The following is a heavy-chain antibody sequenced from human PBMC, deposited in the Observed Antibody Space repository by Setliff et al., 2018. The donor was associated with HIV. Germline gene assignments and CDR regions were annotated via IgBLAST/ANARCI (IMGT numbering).Heavy chain of an antibody. CDR3: VRGPTRFYFDY. Sequence: SETLSLTCTVSGGSISSGSYYWSWIRQPAGKGLEWIGHIYSSGSTNYNPSLKSRVTISADTSKNHFSLKLASVTAADTAVYYCVRGPTRFYFDYWGQGTLVTVSS. J-gene: IGHJ4*02. CDR1: GGSISSGSYY. D-gene: IGHD1-1*01. V-gene: IGHV4-61*10. CDR2: IYSSGST.